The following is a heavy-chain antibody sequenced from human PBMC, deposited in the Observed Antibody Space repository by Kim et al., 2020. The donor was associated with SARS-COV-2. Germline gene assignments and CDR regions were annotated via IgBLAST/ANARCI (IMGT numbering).Heavy chain of an antibody. Sequence: SETLSLTCAVYGGSFSGYYWSWIRQPPGKGLEWIGQINHSGSTNYNPSLKSRVTISVDTPKNQFSLKLSSVTAADTAVYYCASGPYCSGGSCYLSWFDP. CDR2: INHSGST. J-gene: IGHJ5*02. V-gene: IGHV4-34*01. CDR1: GGSFSGYY. D-gene: IGHD2-15*01. CDR3: ASGPYCSGGSCYLSWFDP.